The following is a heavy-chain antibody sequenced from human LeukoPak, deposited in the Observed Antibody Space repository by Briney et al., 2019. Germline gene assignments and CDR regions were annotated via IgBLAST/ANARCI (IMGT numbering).Heavy chain of an antibody. CDR1: GGSISSDH. V-gene: IGHV4-59*01. Sequence: SETLSLTCTVSGGSISSDHWNWIRQPPGKGLEWIGCIYYSGRTYYNPSLKSRVTISVDMSRSQFSLRLTSVTAADTAVYYCARKNNFEIWGQGTLVTVSS. CDR3: ARKNNFEI. D-gene: IGHD2/OR15-2a*01. J-gene: IGHJ3*02. CDR2: IYYSGRT.